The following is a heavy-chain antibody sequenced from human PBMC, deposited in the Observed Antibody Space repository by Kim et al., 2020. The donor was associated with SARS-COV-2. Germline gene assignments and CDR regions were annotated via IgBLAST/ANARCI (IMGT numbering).Heavy chain of an antibody. CDR2: IGTAGDT. Sequence: GGSLRLSCAASGFTFSSYDMHWVRQATGKGLEWVSAIGTAGDTYYPGSVKGRFTISRENAKNSLYLQMNSLRAGDTAVYYCAREKIVVVPAAIEDEDYYYYYGMDVWGQGTTVTVSS. CDR1: GFTFSSYD. J-gene: IGHJ6*02. D-gene: IGHD2-2*01. V-gene: IGHV3-13*01. CDR3: AREKIVVVPAAIEDEDYYYYYGMDV.